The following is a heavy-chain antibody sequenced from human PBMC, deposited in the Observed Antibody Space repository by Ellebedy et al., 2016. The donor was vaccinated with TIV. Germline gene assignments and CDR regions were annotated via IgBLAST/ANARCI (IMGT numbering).Heavy chain of an antibody. Sequence: AASVKVSCKVSGYTLTELSMQWVRQAPGKGLEWMGGFDPEDGETIYAQKFQGRVTMTEDTSTDTAYMELSSLRSEDTAVYYCAATSGSYRSMLLAGPLDDAFDIWGQGTMVTVSS. CDR2: FDPEDGET. D-gene: IGHD1-26*01. CDR3: AATSGSYRSMLLAGPLDDAFDI. V-gene: IGHV1-24*01. CDR1: GYTLTELS. J-gene: IGHJ3*02.